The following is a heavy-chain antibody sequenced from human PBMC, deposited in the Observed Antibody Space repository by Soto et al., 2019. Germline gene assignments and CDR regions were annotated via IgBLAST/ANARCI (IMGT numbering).Heavy chain of an antibody. CDR1: GFTFSSYA. CDR2: ISSSGGST. V-gene: IGHV3-64D*06. J-gene: IGHJ4*02. D-gene: IGHD1-26*01. Sequence: PGGSLRLSCASSGFTFSSYAMIWVRHAPGKGLDLVSAISSSGGSTYYAYSVKGRFTISRDNSKNTLYLQMSSLRAEDTAVYYCVKGPETRGSYPIFFDYWGQGTLVTVSS. CDR3: VKGPETRGSYPIFFDY.